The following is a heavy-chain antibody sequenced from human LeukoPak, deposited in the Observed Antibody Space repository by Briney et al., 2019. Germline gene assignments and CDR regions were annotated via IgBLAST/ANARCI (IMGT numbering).Heavy chain of an antibody. Sequence: QVGGSPRLSCAASGFTFSSYGMHWVRQAPGKGLEWVAFIRYDGSTKFYVDSVKGRFTISRDNSKNTLFLQMNSLKTEDTALYYCTGYDFWSGFRSGDLWGRGTLVTVSS. D-gene: IGHD3-3*01. CDR3: TGYDFWSGFRSGDL. J-gene: IGHJ2*01. CDR1: GFTFSSYG. V-gene: IGHV3-30*02. CDR2: IRYDGSTK.